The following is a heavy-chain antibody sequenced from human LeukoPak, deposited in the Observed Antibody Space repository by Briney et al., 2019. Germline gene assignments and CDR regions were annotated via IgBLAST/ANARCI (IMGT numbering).Heavy chain of an antibody. CDR3: ARGRRPIVVVPDDIHKPLNYFDP. CDR1: GYTFTSYD. D-gene: IGHD2-2*01. Sequence: GASVKVSCKASGYTFTSYDINWVRQATGQGLEWMGWMKPNSGNTGYAQKFQGRVTMTRNTSISTAYMELSSLRSEDTAVYYCARGRRPIVVVPDDIHKPLNYFDPWGQGTLVTVSS. V-gene: IGHV1-8*01. J-gene: IGHJ5*02. CDR2: MKPNSGNT.